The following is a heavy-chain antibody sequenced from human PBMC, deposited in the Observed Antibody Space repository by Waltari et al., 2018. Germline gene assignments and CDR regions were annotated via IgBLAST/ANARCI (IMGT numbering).Heavy chain of an antibody. V-gene: IGHV4-61*02. Sequence: QVQLQESGPGLVKPSQTLSLTCTVSGGSIRSGSYYWSWIRQPAGKGLEWIGRIYTSGSTNYNPSLKSRVTISVDTSKNQFSLKLSSVTAADTAVYYCARDGYNSGYYFDYWGQGTLVTVSS. CDR2: IYTSGST. D-gene: IGHD5-12*01. J-gene: IGHJ4*02. CDR3: ARDGYNSGYYFDY. CDR1: GGSIRSGSYY.